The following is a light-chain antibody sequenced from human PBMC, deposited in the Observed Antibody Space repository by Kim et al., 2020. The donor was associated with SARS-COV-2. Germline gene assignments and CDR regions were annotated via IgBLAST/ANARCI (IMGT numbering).Light chain of an antibody. CDR1: SSDIGDYKY. Sequence: ITISCAGSSSDIGDYKYVSWYQQHPGKAPKLIISAVSDRPSGISNRCSGSKSGNTASLTISRLQAEDEADYYCSSYTRSGTLYVVFGGGTQLTV. V-gene: IGLV2-14*04. CDR2: AVS. CDR3: SSYTRSGTLYVV. J-gene: IGLJ3*02.